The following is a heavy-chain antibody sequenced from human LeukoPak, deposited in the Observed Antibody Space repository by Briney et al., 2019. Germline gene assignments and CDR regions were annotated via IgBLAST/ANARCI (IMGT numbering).Heavy chain of an antibody. CDR3: AKGWGTAMPFGY. CDR2: ISYDGSNK. V-gene: IGHV3-30*18. Sequence: GGSLRLSCAASGFTFSSYGMHWVRQAPGKRLEWVAVISYDGSNKYYADSVKGRFTISRDNSKNTLYLQMNSLRAEDTAVYYCAKGWGTAMPFGYWGQGTLVTVSS. J-gene: IGHJ4*02. CDR1: GFTFSSYG. D-gene: IGHD5-18*01.